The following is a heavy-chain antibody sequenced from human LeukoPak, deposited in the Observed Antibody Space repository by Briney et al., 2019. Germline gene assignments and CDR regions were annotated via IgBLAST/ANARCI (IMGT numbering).Heavy chain of an antibody. CDR2: ISGSGGST. V-gene: IGHV3-23*01. CDR3: AKVEGDCGGDCYPGGYGMDV. J-gene: IGHJ6*02. D-gene: IGHD2-21*02. Sequence: GGSLRLSCVVSGLSFSDYAMTWVRQAPGKGLEWVSAISGSGGSTYYGDSVKGRFTISRDNSKNTLYLQMNSLRAEDTAVYYCAKVEGDCGGDCYPGGYGMDVWGQGTTVTVSS. CDR1: GLSFSDYA.